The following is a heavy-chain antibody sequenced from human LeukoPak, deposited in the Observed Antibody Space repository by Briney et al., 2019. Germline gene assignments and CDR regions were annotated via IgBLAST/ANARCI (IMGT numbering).Heavy chain of an antibody. Sequence: GGSLRLSCAASGFTFGSHAISWVRQAPGKGLEWVSAISGSGGTTYYAVSVKGRFTISRDNSKNTLYLQMNSLRAEDTAVYYCVRLVSSSAFDIWGQGTMVIVSS. CDR3: VRLVSSSAFDI. CDR2: ISGSGGTT. V-gene: IGHV3-23*01. J-gene: IGHJ3*02. D-gene: IGHD6-6*01. CDR1: GFTFGSHA.